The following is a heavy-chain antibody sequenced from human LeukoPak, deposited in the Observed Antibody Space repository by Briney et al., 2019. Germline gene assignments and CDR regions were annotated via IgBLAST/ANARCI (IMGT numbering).Heavy chain of an antibody. CDR1: GGSLSSYY. CDR2: IYYSGST. V-gene: IGHV4-59*01. CDR3: AGHSNGVPY. D-gene: IGHD4-11*01. Sequence: SETLSLTCTVPGGSLSSYYWSSIRQPPGKGLEWIGYIYYSGSTNYNPSLKSRVTISVDTSKNQFSLKLSSVTAADTAVYYCAGHSNGVPYWGQGTLVTVSS. J-gene: IGHJ4*02.